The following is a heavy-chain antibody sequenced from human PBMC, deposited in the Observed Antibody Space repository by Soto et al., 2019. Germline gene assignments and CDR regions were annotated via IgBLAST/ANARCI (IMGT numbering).Heavy chain of an antibody. D-gene: IGHD5-12*01. CDR3: VRHAQWIIRAY. CDR2: IYYSGST. J-gene: IGHJ4*02. CDR1: GGSISSYY. V-gene: IGHV4-59*01. Sequence: SETLSLTCTVSGGSISSYYWSWIRQPPGKGLEWIGYIYYSGSTNYNPSLKSRVTISVDTSKNQFSLKLSSVTAADTAVYYCVRHAQWIIRAYWGQGSLVTVSS.